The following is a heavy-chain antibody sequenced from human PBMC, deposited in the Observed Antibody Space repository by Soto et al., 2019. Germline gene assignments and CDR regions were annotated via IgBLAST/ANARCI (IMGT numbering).Heavy chain of an antibody. CDR1: GGSISSTGYY. Sequence: SETLSLTCSVSGGSISSTGYYWVWIRLPPGKGLEWIGSIYNSGSTYYNPSLKGRVTISVDTSKNLFSLRLSSVTAADTAVYYCARGRTTMTVSFSSRGGNWFDPWGQGTLVTVSS. V-gene: IGHV4-39*01. D-gene: IGHD3-22*01. J-gene: IGHJ5*02. CDR2: IYNSGST. CDR3: ARGRTTMTVSFSSRGGNWFDP.